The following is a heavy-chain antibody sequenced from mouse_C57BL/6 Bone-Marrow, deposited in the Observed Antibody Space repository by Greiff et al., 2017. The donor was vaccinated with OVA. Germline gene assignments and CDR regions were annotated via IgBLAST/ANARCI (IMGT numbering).Heavy chain of an antibody. Sequence: VQLKESGAELVRPGASVKLSCTASGFNIKDDYMHWVKQRPEQGLEWIGWIDPENGDTEYASKFQGKATITADTSSNTAYLQLSSLTSEDTAVHYCTSYGNCDYWGQGTTLTVSS. J-gene: IGHJ2*01. V-gene: IGHV14-4*01. CDR1: GFNIKDDY. CDR2: IDPENGDT. CDR3: TSYGNCDY. D-gene: IGHD2-1*01.